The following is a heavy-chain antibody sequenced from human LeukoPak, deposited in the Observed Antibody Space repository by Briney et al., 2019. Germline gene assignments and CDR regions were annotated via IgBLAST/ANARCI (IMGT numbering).Heavy chain of an antibody. J-gene: IGHJ4*02. CDR1: GGTFSSYT. V-gene: IGHV1-69*04. CDR3: ARDSHESMITFGGVIAT. CDR2: IIPILGIA. Sequence: SVKVSCKASGGTFSSYTISWVRQAPGQGLEWMGRIIPILGIANYAQEFQGRVTITADKSTSTAYMELSSLRSEDTAVYYCARDSHESMITFGGVIATWGQGTLVTVSS. D-gene: IGHD3-16*02.